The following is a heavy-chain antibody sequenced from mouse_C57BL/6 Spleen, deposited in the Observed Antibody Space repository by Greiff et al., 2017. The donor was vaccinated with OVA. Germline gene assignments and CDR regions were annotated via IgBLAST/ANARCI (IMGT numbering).Heavy chain of an antibody. CDR3: ASVYYGSSYLLDY. CDR2: IHPNSGST. V-gene: IGHV1-64*01. J-gene: IGHJ2*01. CDR1: GYTFTSYW. D-gene: IGHD1-1*01. Sequence: VQLQQPGAELVKPGASVKLSCKASGYTFTSYWMHWVKQRPGQGLEWIGMIHPNSGSTNYNEKFKSKATLTVDKSSSTAYMQLSSLTSEDSAVYYCASVYYGSSYLLDYWGKGTTLTVSS.